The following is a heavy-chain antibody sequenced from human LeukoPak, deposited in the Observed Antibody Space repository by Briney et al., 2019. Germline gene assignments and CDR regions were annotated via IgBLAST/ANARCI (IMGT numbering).Heavy chain of an antibody. CDR1: GFTFSSYG. CDR3: AKTRRPMVLWYYYYGMDV. J-gene: IGHJ6*02. CDR2: IWYDGSNK. D-gene: IGHD2-21*01. Sequence: GGSLRLSCAASGFTFSSYGMHWVRQAPGKGLEWVAVIWYDGSNKYYADSVKGRFTISRDNSKNTLYLQMNSLRAEDTAVYYCAKTRRPMVLWYYYYGMDVWGQGTTVTVSS. V-gene: IGHV3-33*06.